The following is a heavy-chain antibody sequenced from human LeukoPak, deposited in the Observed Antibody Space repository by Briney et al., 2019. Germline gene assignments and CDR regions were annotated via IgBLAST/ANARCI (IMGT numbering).Heavy chain of an antibody. CDR2: INHSGST. V-gene: IGHV4-34*01. D-gene: IGHD5/OR15-5a*01. J-gene: IGHJ5*02. Sequence: SETLSLTCAVYGGSFSGCYWSWIRQPPGKGLEWIGEINHSGSTNYNPSLKSRVTISVDTSKSQFSLKLSSVTAADTAVYYCASHPGTSVRPNWFDPWGQGTLVTVSS. CDR3: ASHPGTSVRPNWFDP. CDR1: GGSFSGCY.